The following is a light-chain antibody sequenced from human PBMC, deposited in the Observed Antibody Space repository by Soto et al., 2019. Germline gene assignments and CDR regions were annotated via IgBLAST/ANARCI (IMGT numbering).Light chain of an antibody. V-gene: IGKV3-20*01. CDR1: QSVSSDY. CDR2: RAS. CDR3: QQYGSSTWT. Sequence: EIVLTQSPCTLSLSPGERATLSWRASQSVSSDYLAWYQQKHGQTPKVLIYRASSRATGIPDRFSGSGYGTDFTLTISRLETEDFAVYYCQQYGSSTWTFGQGTKVDIK. J-gene: IGKJ1*01.